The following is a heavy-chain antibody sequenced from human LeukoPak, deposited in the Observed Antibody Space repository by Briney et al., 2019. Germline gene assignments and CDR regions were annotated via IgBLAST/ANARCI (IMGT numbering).Heavy chain of an antibody. D-gene: IGHD4-17*01. Sequence: GASVKVSCKASGYTFTSYGISWLRQAPGQGLEWMGWISAYNGNTNYAQKLQGRVTMTTDTSTSTAYMELRSLRSDDTAVYYCAREGESRLYGDYSSEAYYYYYGMDVWGQGTTVTVSS. CDR1: GYTFTSYG. J-gene: IGHJ6*02. CDR3: AREGESRLYGDYSSEAYYYYYGMDV. CDR2: ISAYNGNT. V-gene: IGHV1-18*01.